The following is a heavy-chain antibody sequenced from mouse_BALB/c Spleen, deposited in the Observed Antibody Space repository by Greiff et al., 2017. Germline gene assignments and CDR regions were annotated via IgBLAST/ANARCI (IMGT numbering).Heavy chain of an antibody. Sequence: EVQLQQSGPELVKPGASVKISCKASGYTFTDYNMHWVKQSHGKSLEWIGYIYPYNGGTGYNQKFKSKATLTVDNSSSTAYMELRSLTSEDSAVYYCARPYYYGSYFDYWGQGTTLTVSS. J-gene: IGHJ2*01. CDR2: IYPYNGGT. D-gene: IGHD1-2*01. CDR1: GYTFTDYN. V-gene: IGHV1S29*02. CDR3: ARPYYYGSYFDY.